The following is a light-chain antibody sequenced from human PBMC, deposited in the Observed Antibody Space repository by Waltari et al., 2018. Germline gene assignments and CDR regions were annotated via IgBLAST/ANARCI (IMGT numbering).Light chain of an antibody. CDR3: QQYDTYPWT. V-gene: IGKV1-5*03. CDR1: QSIKSW. Sequence: DIQMTQSPSTQSTSVGDRVTITCRASQSIKSWLAWYQQKPGKAPKLLIYKASSLESGVPSRFSGSESGTEFTLSISGLQPDDFASYYCQQYDTYPWTFGQGTKVEIK. J-gene: IGKJ1*01. CDR2: KAS.